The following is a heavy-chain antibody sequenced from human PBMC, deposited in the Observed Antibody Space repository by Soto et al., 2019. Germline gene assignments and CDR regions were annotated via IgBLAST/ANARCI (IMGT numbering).Heavy chain of an antibody. D-gene: IGHD1-26*01. CDR3: ARGLTSGSYHHINYYYYYGMDV. V-gene: IGHV1-69*06. CDR1: GGTFSSYA. Sequence: SVKVSCKASGGTFSSYAISWVRQAPGQGLEWMGGIIPIFGTANYAQKFQGRVTITADKSTSTAYMELSSLRSEDTAVYYCARGLTSGSYHHINYYYYYGMDVWDQGTTVTVSS. CDR2: IIPIFGTA. J-gene: IGHJ6*02.